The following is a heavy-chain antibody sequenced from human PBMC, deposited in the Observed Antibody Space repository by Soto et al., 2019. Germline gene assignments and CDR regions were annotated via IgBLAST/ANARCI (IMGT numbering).Heavy chain of an antibody. D-gene: IGHD2-2*03. CDR1: GGSISSGGYY. J-gene: IGHJ4*02. CDR2: IYYSGST. V-gene: IGHV4-31*03. CDR3: ARTGERWILGYYFDY. Sequence: PSETLSLTCTVSGGSISSGGYYWSWIRQHPGKGLEWIGYIYYSGSTYYNPSLKSRVTISVDTSKNQFSLKLSSVTAADTAVYYCARTGERWILGYYFDYWGQGTVVTVSS.